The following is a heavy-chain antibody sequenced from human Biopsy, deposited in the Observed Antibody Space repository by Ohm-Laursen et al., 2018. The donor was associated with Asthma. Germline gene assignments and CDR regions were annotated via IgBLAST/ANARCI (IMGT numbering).Heavy chain of an antibody. V-gene: IGHV3-7*01. D-gene: IGHD3-3*01. CDR2: IKQDGSEK. J-gene: IGHJ1*01. CDR1: GFTFGDYW. CDR3: ARTFHFWSPYHAEHYQL. Sequence: SLRLSCAASGFTFGDYWMSWVRQVPGKGREWVANIKQDGSEKNHVDSLKGRFTISRDNAKNSLYLQMNSLRAEDTAVYYCARTFHFWSPYHAEHYQLWGQGTLVTVSS.